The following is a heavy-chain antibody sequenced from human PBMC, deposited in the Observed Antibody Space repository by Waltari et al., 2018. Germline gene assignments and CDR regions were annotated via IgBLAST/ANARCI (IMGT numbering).Heavy chain of an antibody. J-gene: IGHJ4*02. CDR2: ITRDGTQT. Sequence: EVQLVESGGDSVQSGGSLRLSCASSGFFFRTYWMHWVRQVPGKGLVWVSLITRDGTQTRYADSVKGRFTISRDNAKNTVFLQMNNLRAEDTAVYYCVRAEAGVGYDYWGQGTLVSVSS. D-gene: IGHD6-19*01. CDR3: VRAEAGVGYDY. CDR1: GFFFRTYW. V-gene: IGHV3-74*01.